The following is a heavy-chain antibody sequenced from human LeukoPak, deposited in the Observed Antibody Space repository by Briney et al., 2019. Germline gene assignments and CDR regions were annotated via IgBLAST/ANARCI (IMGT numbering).Heavy chain of an antibody. J-gene: IGHJ4*02. CDR2: ISSSSSYI. CDR1: GFTFSSYN. CDR3: ATSQGSWPDYFDY. D-gene: IGHD6-13*01. V-gene: IGHV3-21*01. Sequence: GGSLRLSCAASGFTFSSYNMNWVRQAPGKGLEWVSSISSSSSYIYYADSVKGRFTISRDNARNSVYLQMNSLRAEDTAVYYCATSQGSWPDYFDYWGQGTLVTVSS.